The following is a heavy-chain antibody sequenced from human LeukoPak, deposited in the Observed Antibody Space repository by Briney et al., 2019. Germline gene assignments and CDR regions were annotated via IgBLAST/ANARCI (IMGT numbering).Heavy chain of an antibody. V-gene: IGHV1-2*02. CDR2: INPNTGGT. Sequence: AASVKVSCRASGYTFNDYYIHWVRQAPGQGLEWMGWINPNTGGTNYAQKFQGRVTMTRDTSISTVYMELSRLRSDGTAVYSCARDRITVVRGFIGYWGQGTLVTVSS. J-gene: IGHJ4*02. CDR1: GYTFNDYY. CDR3: ARDRITVVRGFIGY. D-gene: IGHD3-10*01.